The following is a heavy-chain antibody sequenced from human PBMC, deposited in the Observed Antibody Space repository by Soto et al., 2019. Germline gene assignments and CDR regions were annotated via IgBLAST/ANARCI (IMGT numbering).Heavy chain of an antibody. J-gene: IGHJ6*02. D-gene: IGHD1-26*01. Sequence: QVQLQESGPGLVKTSETLSLTCTVSGGSISSYYWSWIRQPAGKGLEWIGRIYTSGSTNYNPSLKSRVTMSVDTSKNQFSLRLNSVTAADTAVYFCAREWELISRGLDVWGQGTTVTVSS. CDR2: IYTSGST. V-gene: IGHV4-4*07. CDR3: AREWELISRGLDV. CDR1: GGSISSYY.